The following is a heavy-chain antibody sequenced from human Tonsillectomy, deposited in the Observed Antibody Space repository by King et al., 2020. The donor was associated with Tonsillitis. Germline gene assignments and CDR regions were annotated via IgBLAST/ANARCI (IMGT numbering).Heavy chain of an antibody. V-gene: IGHV4-59*01. J-gene: IGHJ4*02. CDR1: GGSISSYY. D-gene: IGHD3-22*01. Sequence: QLQESGPGLVKPSETLSLTCTVSGGSISSYYWSWIRQPPGKGLEWIGDIYYSGSTNYNPSLKSRVTISVDTSKNQFSLKLSSVTAADTAVYYCARAGDYYDSSGYYGSYYFDYWGQGTLVTVSS. CDR3: ARAGDYYDSSGYYGSYYFDY. CDR2: IYYSGST.